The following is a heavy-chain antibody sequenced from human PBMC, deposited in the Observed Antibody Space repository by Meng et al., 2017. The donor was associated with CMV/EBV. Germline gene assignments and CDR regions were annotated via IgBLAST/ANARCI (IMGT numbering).Heavy chain of an antibody. CDR3: AADILRITAGDY. J-gene: IGHJ4*02. Sequence: ASVKVSCKTSGYALTAYYIHWVRQAPGQGLEWMGDINPRTGGTDLAQRFQGSVTLTRDTSITTAYMEVRNLRSDDTAVYYCAADILRITAGDYWGQGTLVTVSS. D-gene: IGHD3-16*01. CDR2: INPRTGGT. V-gene: IGHV1-2*02. CDR1: GYALTAYY.